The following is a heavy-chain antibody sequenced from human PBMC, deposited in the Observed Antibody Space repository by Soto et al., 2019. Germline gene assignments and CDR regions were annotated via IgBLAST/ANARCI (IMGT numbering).Heavy chain of an antibody. Sequence: QVQLVQSGAEVKKPGASVKVSCKASGYTFATYGFSWVRQAPGQGLEWMGWISASNGNTNYAQKLRGRVTMTTDTSTSTAYMELRSLRSDDTAVFYCARSARSWNLREFDYWGQGTLVTVSS. J-gene: IGHJ4*02. CDR1: GYTFATYG. D-gene: IGHD1-7*01. V-gene: IGHV1-18*01. CDR2: ISASNGNT. CDR3: ARSARSWNLREFDY.